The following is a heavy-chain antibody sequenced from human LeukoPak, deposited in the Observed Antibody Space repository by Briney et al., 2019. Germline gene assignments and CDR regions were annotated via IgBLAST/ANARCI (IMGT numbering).Heavy chain of an antibody. D-gene: IGHD5-12*01. V-gene: IGHV4-59*08. CDR1: GGSISSYY. CDR2: IYYSGST. CDR3: ARHVPPGGHEPPDAFDI. Sequence: PSETLSLTCTVSGGSISSYYWSWIRQPPGKGLEWIGYIYYSGSTNYNPSLKSRVTISVDTSKNQFSLKLSSVTAADTAVYYCARHVPPGGHEPPDAFDIWGQETMVTVSS. J-gene: IGHJ3*02.